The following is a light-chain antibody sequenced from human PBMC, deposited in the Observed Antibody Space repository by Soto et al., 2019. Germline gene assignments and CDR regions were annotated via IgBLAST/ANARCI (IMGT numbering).Light chain of an antibody. V-gene: IGLV2-14*01. CDR1: TTDIRRYNY. J-gene: IGLJ2*01. CDR3: SSYTSSGTLV. CDR2: EVS. Sequence: QSLLTQPASVSGSPGQSITISCTGTTTDIRRYNYVSWYQHHPDKAPKLILYEVSNRPSGVSDRFSGSKSGTTASLTISGLQPEDEASYYCSSYTSSGTLVFGGGTKLTVL.